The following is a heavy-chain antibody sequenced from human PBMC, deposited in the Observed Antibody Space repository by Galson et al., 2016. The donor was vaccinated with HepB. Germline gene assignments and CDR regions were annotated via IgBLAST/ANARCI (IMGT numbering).Heavy chain of an antibody. CDR2: ISYDGSNK. J-gene: IGHJ6*02. Sequence: SLRLSCAASGFTFRSYGVHWVRQAPGKGLEWVTVISYDGSNKYYADSVKGRFTISRDNSKNTLYLQMNSLRAEDTAVYYCAKDAEYSGPGRQYYYFGMDVWGQGTTVTVSS. CDR1: GFTFRSYG. CDR3: AKDAEYSGPGRQYYYFGMDV. V-gene: IGHV3-30*18. D-gene: IGHD1-26*01.